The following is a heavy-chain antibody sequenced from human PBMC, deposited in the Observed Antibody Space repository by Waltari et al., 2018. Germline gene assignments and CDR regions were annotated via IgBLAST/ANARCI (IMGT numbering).Heavy chain of an antibody. Sequence: QVQLVQSGAEVKKPGASVKVSCKASGYTFTRYAMHWVRQAPGQRLEWMVWINAGNGNTKDSQKFQGRVTITRDTSASTAYMELSSLRSEDTAVYYCARVEGAAGLDIWGQGTMVTVSS. CDR1: GYTFTRYA. CDR2: INAGNGNT. V-gene: IGHV1-3*01. CDR3: ARVEGAAGLDI. J-gene: IGHJ3*02. D-gene: IGHD3-16*01.